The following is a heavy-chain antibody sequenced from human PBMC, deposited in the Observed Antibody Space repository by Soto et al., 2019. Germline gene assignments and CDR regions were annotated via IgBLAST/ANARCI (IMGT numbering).Heavy chain of an antibody. J-gene: IGHJ4*02. CDR3: DGVTAARPIPDY. D-gene: IGHD2-21*02. V-gene: IGHV4-39*01. CDR1: GDSINSRSFY. Sequence: SETVSLTCSVSGDSINSRSFYWGWIRQSPGKGLEWIGSIDYNGNTYYHPSFRSRLTISVDSSRKQFSLRLTSVTAADSAVYYCDGVTAARPIPDYRGQGDLVTVSS. CDR2: IDYNGNT.